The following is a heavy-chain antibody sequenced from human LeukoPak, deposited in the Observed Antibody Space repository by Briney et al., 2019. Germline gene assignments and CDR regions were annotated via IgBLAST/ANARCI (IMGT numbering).Heavy chain of an antibody. CDR1: GGSISSSNW. CDR3: AGLVGRYSSGLYYYYFDY. J-gene: IGHJ4*02. Sequence: PSETLSLTCAVSGGSISSSNWWSWVRQPPGKGLEWIGEMYLSGTTHSNPSVKSRVTISIDKSKNQFFLNLSSVTAADTAVYYCAGLVGRYSSGLYYYYFDYWGQGTLVTVSS. CDR2: MYLSGTT. D-gene: IGHD3-22*01. V-gene: IGHV4-4*02.